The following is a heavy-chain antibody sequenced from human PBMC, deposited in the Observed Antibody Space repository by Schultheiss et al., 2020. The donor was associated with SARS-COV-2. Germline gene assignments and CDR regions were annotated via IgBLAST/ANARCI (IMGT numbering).Heavy chain of an antibody. V-gene: IGHV4-31*03. D-gene: IGHD6-19*01. CDR3: ARDGIGDSSGGRGWFDP. J-gene: IGHJ5*02. CDR1: GGSISSGGYY. Sequence: SETLSLTCSVSGGSISSGGYYWSWIRQHPGKGLEWIGYIYYSGSTYYNPSLKSRVTMSVDTSKNQFSLKLSSVTAADTAVYYCARDGIGDSSGGRGWFDPWGQGTLVTVSS. CDR2: IYYSGST.